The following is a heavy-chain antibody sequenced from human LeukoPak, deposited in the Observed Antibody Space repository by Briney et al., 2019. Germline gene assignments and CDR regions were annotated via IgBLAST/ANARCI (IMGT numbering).Heavy chain of an antibody. D-gene: IGHD2-2*01. Sequence: ASVKVSCKASGYTFTSYYMHWVRQAPGQGLEWMGIINPSGGSTSYAQKFQGRVTMTRDMSTSTVYMELSSVRSEDTAVYYCARARRDCSSTSYRFDPWGQGTLVTVSS. CDR3: ARARRDCSSTSYRFDP. V-gene: IGHV1-46*01. CDR2: INPSGGST. CDR1: GYTFTSYY. J-gene: IGHJ5*02.